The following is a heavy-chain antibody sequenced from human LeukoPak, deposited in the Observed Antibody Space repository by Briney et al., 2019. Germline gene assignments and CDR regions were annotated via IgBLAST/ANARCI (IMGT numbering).Heavy chain of an antibody. D-gene: IGHD1-1*01. J-gene: IGHJ4*02. V-gene: IGHV3-7*04. Sequence: GGSLRLSCAASEFTFGDYWMTWVRQAPGKGLEWVANVNLEGSEKYYVDSVKGRFTISRDNAKDSLYLQMNSLRAEDTAVYYCARGQFQLSWGQGALVTVSS. CDR1: EFTFGDYW. CDR3: ARGQFQLS. CDR2: VNLEGSEK.